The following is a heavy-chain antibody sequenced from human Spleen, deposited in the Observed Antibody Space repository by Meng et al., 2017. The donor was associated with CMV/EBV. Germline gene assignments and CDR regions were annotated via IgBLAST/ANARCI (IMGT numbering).Heavy chain of an antibody. CDR1: GGSFSGYY. J-gene: IGHJ4*02. D-gene: IGHD1-26*01. CDR3: ARVLVGAIDY. V-gene: IGHV4-34*01. CDR2: INHSGST. Sequence: VQLTHGADGLCNPSWTLSLTCAFDGGSFSGYYWSWIRQPPGKGLEWIGEINHSGSTNYNPSLKSRVTISVDTSKNQFSLKLSSVTAADTAVYYCARVLVGAIDYWGQGTLVTVSS.